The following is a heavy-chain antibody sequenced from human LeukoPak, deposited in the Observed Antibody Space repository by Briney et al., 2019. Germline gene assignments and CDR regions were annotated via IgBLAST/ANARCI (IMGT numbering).Heavy chain of an antibody. CDR1: GFSMSVYW. J-gene: IGHJ4*02. CDR2: ISSSSSYI. CDR3: ASGVSSYYFDY. Sequence: GGSLRLSCEASGFSMSVYWMSWVRQAPGKGLEWVSSISSSSSYIYYADSVKGRFTISRDNAKNSLYLQMNSLRAEDTAVYYCASGVSSYYFDYWGQGTLVTASS. V-gene: IGHV3-21*01. D-gene: IGHD2/OR15-2a*01.